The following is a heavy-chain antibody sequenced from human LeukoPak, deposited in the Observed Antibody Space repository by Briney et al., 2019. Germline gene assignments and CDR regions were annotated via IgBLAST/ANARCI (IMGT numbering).Heavy chain of an antibody. CDR3: ARVGSTVAAGTPDY. CDR1: GFTFSDYY. CDR2: ISGSGSHT. J-gene: IGHJ4*02. Sequence: GGFLRLSCAASGFTFSDYYMSWIRQAPGKGLEWLSYISGSGSHTTYADSVRGRFTISRDNAKNSLSLQVNSLRADDTAVYYCARVGSTVAAGTPDYWGQGTLVTVSS. D-gene: IGHD6-13*01. V-gene: IGHV3-11*06.